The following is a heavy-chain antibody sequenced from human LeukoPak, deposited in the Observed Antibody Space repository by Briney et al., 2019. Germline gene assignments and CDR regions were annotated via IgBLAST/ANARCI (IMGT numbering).Heavy chain of an antibody. CDR1: GFFFSSFA. CDR2: ISGSGGST. D-gene: IGHD2-2*02. J-gene: IGHJ4*02. V-gene: IGHV3-23*01. Sequence: PGGSLRLSCAASGFFFSSFAMSWVRQAPGKGLEWVSPISGSGGSTYYADSVKGRFTISRDNSKNTLYLQMNSLRAEDTAVYYCAKSPYCSSTSCYRGDFDYWGQGTLVTVSS. CDR3: AKSPYCSSTSCYRGDFDY.